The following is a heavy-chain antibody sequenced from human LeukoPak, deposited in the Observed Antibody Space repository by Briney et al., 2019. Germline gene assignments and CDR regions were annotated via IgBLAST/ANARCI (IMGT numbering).Heavy chain of an antibody. CDR2: ISGSGGST. V-gene: IGHV3-23*01. CDR3: AKVRVYANDY. Sequence: GGSLRHSCAASGFTFSSYAMSWVRQAPGKGLEWVSAISGSGGSTYYADSVKGRSTISRDNSKNTLYLQMNSLRAEDTAVYYCAKVRVYANDYWGQGTLVTVSS. J-gene: IGHJ4*02. D-gene: IGHD6-13*01. CDR1: GFTFSSYA.